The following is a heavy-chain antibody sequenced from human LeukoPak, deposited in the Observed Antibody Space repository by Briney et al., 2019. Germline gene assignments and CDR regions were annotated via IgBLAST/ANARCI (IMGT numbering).Heavy chain of an antibody. V-gene: IGHV3-23*01. CDR1: GFTFSSYA. CDR3: AKGRWYYGSGSYVGWFDP. CDR2: ISGSGGST. J-gene: IGHJ5*02. D-gene: IGHD3-10*01. Sequence: GGSLRLSCAASGFTFSSYAMSWVRQAPGKGLEWVSAISGSGGSTYYADSVKGRFTISRDNSKNTLYLQMNSLRAEDTAVYYCAKGRWYYGSGSYVGWFDPWGQGTLVTVSS.